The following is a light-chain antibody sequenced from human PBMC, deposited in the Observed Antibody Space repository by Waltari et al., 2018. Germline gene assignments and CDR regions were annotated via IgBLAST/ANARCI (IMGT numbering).Light chain of an antibody. CDR2: DAS. Sequence: EIVMTQSPATLTVSPGERATLSCRASQSVRNNLGCYQQKPGQAPRLLIYDASTRATDIPARFSGSGSGTDFTLTISSLQSEDSAVYYCQQYYKWPPITFGQGTRLEIK. V-gene: IGKV3-15*01. CDR1: QSVRNN. J-gene: IGKJ5*01. CDR3: QQYYKWPPIT.